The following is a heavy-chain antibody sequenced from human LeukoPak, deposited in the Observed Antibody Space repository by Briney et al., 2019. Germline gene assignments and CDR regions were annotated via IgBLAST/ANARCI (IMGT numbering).Heavy chain of an antibody. D-gene: IGHD1-26*01. CDR2: ISYDGNKK. Sequence: GGSLRLSCAASGFTISNYAMHWARQAPGKGLDWVAFISYDGNKKYYADSVKGRFTLSRDNSKNTLYLQMNSLRAEDTAVYFCAKDISGSYSVDYWGQGTLVTVSS. V-gene: IGHV3-30-3*01. J-gene: IGHJ4*02. CDR1: GFTISNYA. CDR3: AKDISGSYSVDY.